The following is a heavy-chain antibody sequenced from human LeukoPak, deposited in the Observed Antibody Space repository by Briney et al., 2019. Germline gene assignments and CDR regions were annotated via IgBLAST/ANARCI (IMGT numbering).Heavy chain of an antibody. Sequence: SETLSLTCAVYGGSFSGYYWSWIRQPPGKGLEWIGEINHSGSTNYNPSLKSRVTISVDTSKNQFSLRLSSVTAADTAVYYCARGQWLVSRWGQGTLVTVSS. J-gene: IGHJ4*02. CDR1: GGSFSGYY. CDR2: INHSGST. D-gene: IGHD6-19*01. V-gene: IGHV4-34*01. CDR3: ARGQWLVSR.